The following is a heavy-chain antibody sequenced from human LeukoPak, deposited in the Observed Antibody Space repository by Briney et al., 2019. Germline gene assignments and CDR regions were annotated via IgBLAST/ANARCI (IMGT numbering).Heavy chain of an antibody. CDR1: GGSISSYY. CDR3: ARHERNGGFDY. CDR2: IYYSGST. J-gene: IGHJ4*02. V-gene: IGHV4-59*08. Sequence: SETLSLTCTVSGGSISSYYWSWIRQPPGKGLEWIGYIYYSGSTNYNPSLKSRVTISVDTSKNQFSLKLSSVTAADTAVYYCARHERNGGFDYWGQGTLVTVSS. D-gene: IGHD3-16*01.